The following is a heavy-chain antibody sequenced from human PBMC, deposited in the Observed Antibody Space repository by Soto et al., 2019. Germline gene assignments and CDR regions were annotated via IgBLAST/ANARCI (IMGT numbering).Heavy chain of an antibody. CDR2: INPNSGGT. Sequence: ASVKVSCKASGYTFTGYYMHWVRQAPGQGLEWMGWINPNSGGTNYAQKFQGRVTMTRDTSISTAYMELSRLRSDDTAVYYCARARRISSSGALFDYWGQGTLVT. D-gene: IGHD6-6*01. J-gene: IGHJ4*02. CDR3: ARARRISSSGALFDY. V-gene: IGHV1-2*02. CDR1: GYTFTGYY.